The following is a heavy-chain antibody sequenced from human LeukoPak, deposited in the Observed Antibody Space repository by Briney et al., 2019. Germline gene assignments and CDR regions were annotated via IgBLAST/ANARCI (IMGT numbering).Heavy chain of an antibody. D-gene: IGHD3-22*01. CDR3: SRSAYYDGSGNYYDY. J-gene: IGHJ4*02. Sequence: GGSLRLSCAASGFTLSSYWMHWVRQAPGKGLVWVSRISDGGSTTTYADSVKGRFTISRDNAKNTLYLQMNGLRAEDTAVYYCSRSAYYDGSGNYYDYWGQGTLVTVSS. CDR2: ISDGGSTT. V-gene: IGHV3-74*01. CDR1: GFTLSSYW.